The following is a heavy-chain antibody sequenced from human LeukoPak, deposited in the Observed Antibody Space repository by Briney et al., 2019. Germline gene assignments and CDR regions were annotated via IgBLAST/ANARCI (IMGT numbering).Heavy chain of an antibody. CDR3: ARGHYSGTFWRTGAFDY. J-gene: IGHJ4*02. Sequence: PGGSLRLSCAASGFTFNDYGLHWVRQAPGKGLEWVAVISCDGDEKHYTESVKGRFTISRDSSKNTVLLEMNSLRFDDTAIYYCARGHYSGTFWRTGAFDYWGQGTLVTVSS. CDR1: GFTFNDYG. D-gene: IGHD1-26*01. CDR2: ISCDGDEK. V-gene: IGHV3-30*03.